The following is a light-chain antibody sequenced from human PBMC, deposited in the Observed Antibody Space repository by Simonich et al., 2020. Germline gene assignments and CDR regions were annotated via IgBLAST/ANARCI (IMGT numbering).Light chain of an antibody. J-gene: IGLJ2*01. V-gene: IGLV2-14*03. CDR2: DVS. Sequence: QSALTQPASVSGSPGQSITISCTGTSSDVGGYNYVSWYQQHPGKAPKLMLYDVSKRPAGVSNRFSGSKSGNTASLTISGLQAEDEADYYCSSYTSSTHVVFGGGTKLTVL. CDR1: SSDVGGYNY. CDR3: SSYTSSTHVV.